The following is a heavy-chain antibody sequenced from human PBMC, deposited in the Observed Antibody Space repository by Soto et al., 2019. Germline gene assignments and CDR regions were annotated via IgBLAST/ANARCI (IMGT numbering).Heavy chain of an antibody. Sequence: VRKDTGKGLEWVSSISGSSDTIYYADSVKGRFTISRDNAKNLLYLQMKSLRAEDTAVYYCARSSTFYDYWGQGTPVTVFS. CDR2: ISGSSDTI. J-gene: IGHJ4*02. CDR3: ARSSTFYDY. V-gene: IGHV3-48*01. D-gene: IGHD6-6*01.